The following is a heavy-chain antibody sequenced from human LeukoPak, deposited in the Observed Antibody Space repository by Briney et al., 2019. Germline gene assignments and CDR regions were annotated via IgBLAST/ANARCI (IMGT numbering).Heavy chain of an antibody. CDR2: IYYGGST. CDR3: VRDHYYDSSGYTFRH. J-gene: IGHJ1*01. Sequence: SETLSLTCTVSGGSINNYYWSWIRQPPGKGLEWIGYIYYGGSTNYNPSLKSRVTISVDTSKNQFSLKLSSVTAADTAVYYCVRDHYYDSSGYTFRHWGQGTLVTVSS. CDR1: GGSINNYY. V-gene: IGHV4-59*01. D-gene: IGHD3-22*01.